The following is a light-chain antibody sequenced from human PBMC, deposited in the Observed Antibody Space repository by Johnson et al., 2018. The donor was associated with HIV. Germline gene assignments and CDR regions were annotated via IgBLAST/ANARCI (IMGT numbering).Light chain of an antibody. CDR3: GTWDSSLSAGV. V-gene: IGLV1-51*02. Sequence: QSVLTQPPSVSAAPGHKVTISCSGSSSNIGNNYVSWYQQLPGTAPKLLIYEDNKRPSGIPDRFSASKSGTSATLGITGLQTGDEADYYCGTWDSSLSAGVFGTGTKVTVL. CDR2: EDN. J-gene: IGLJ1*01. CDR1: SSNIGNNY.